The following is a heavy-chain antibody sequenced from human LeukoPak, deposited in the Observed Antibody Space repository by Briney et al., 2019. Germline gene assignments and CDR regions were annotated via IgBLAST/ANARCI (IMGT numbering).Heavy chain of an antibody. CDR2: ITSRTDGGTT. J-gene: IGHJ4*02. CDR3: TTDPNFDYVWGTYRLDY. Sequence: PGGSLRLSCAASGFTFSDAWMTWVRQAPGKRLEWVGRITSRTDGGTTDYAAPVKGKFTFSRDDSKNTLYLQMNSLKTEDTAVYYCTTDPNFDYVWGTYRLDYWGQGTLVTVSS. CDR1: GFTFSDAW. D-gene: IGHD3-16*02. V-gene: IGHV3-15*05.